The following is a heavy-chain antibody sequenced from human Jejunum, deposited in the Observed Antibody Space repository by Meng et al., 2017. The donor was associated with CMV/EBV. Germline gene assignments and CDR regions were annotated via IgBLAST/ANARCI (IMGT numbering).Heavy chain of an antibody. Sequence: SSVRGSWKISRNGVSTYARDWVRRAPGRGREWMGGIIPLLGQSIYEQVFQGKVTISADYMELSDLRSEDTAVYFCARSRRLAAYFDSWGQGTLVTVSS. J-gene: IGHJ4*02. CDR2: IIPLLGQS. V-gene: IGHV1-69*01. CDR3: ARSRRLAAYFDS. D-gene: IGHD2-15*01. CDR1: RNGVSTYA.